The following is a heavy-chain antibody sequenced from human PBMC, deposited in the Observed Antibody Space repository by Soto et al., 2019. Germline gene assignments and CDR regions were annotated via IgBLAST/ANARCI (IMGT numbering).Heavy chain of an antibody. CDR3: ARLEFYYDDSGQSTLRYFDL. Sequence: EEQLVESGGDFIQPGGSLRLSCAASGFSVSDTYMGWVRQGPGQGLEWVSVIYRDGTTYDTDSLKGRITVSRDNAKITVYLQMSSLRDEDTAVDYCARLEFYYDDSGQSTLRYFDLWGRGALVTVSS. CDR2: IYRDGTT. J-gene: IGHJ2*01. V-gene: IGHV3-53*01. CDR1: GFSVSDTY. D-gene: IGHD3-16*01.